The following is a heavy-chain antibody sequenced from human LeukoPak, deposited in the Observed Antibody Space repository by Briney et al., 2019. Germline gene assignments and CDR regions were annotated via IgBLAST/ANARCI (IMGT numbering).Heavy chain of an antibody. V-gene: IGHV3-9*01. CDR2: ITWNSGDI. CDR3: GKDSGWGQHYSYAMDV. Sequence: GGSLRLSCAASGFTFDDYAMYWVRQAPGKGLEWVSSITWNSGDIGYADSVRGRFTISRDNAKKSLYLLMNSLRAEDTALYYCGKDSGWGQHYSYAMDVWGQGTTVTVSS. J-gene: IGHJ6*02. D-gene: IGHD6-19*01. CDR1: GFTFDDYA.